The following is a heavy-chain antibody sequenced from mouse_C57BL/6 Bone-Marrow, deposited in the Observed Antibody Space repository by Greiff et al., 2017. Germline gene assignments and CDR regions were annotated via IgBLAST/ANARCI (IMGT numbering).Heavy chain of an antibody. CDR2: IYPRSGNT. CDR3: ARKYYGSRDY. V-gene: IGHV1-81*01. Sequence: QVQLKESGAELARPGASVKLSCQASGYTFTSYGISWVKQRTGQGLEWIGEIYPRSGNTYYNEKFKGKATLTADKSSSTAYMELRSLTSEDSAVYFCARKYYGSRDYWGQGTTLTVSS. CDR1: GYTFTSYG. D-gene: IGHD1-1*01. J-gene: IGHJ2*01.